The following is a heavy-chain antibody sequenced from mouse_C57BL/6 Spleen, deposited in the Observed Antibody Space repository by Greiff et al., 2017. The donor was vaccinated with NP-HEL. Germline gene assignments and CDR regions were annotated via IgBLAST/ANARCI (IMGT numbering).Heavy chain of an antibody. CDR2: INPNNGGT. Sequence: VQLQQSGPELVKPGASVKIPCKASGYTFTDYNMDWVKQSHGKSLEWIGDINPNNGGTIYNQKFKGKATLTVDKSSSTAYMELRSLTSEDTAVYYCARSGSNYRRAYYYAMDYWGQGTSVTVSS. CDR3: ARSGSNYRRAYYYAMDY. V-gene: IGHV1-18*01. CDR1: GYTFTDYN. D-gene: IGHD2-5*01. J-gene: IGHJ4*01.